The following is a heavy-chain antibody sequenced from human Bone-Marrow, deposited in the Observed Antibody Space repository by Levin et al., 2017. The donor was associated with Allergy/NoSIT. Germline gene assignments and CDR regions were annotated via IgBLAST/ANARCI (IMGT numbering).Heavy chain of an antibody. D-gene: IGHD1-26*01. CDR3: AREVNVAGATDAFDL. V-gene: IGHV4-30-4*01. Sequence: SQTLSLPCTVSGGSIRSVNYFWSWIRQPPGKGLEWIGYMSYRGTVYYDPSLEGRVTLSLDPSKNQFSMKLRSVTAADTAVYYCAREVNVAGATDAFDLWGQGTMVTVSS. J-gene: IGHJ3*01. CDR2: MSYRGTV. CDR1: GGSIRSVNYF.